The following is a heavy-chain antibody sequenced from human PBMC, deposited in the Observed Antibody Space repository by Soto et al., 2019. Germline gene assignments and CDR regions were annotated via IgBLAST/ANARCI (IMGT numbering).Heavy chain of an antibody. CDR1: GGSISSSSYY. Sequence: SETLSLTCTVSGGSISSSSYYWGWIRQPPGKGLEWIGSIYYSGSTYYNPSLKSRVTISVDTSKNQFSLKLSSVTAADTAVYYCARQGYDFWSGYYTNWFDPWGQGTLVTVSS. CDR2: IYYSGST. D-gene: IGHD3-3*01. V-gene: IGHV4-39*01. J-gene: IGHJ5*02. CDR3: ARQGYDFWSGYYTNWFDP.